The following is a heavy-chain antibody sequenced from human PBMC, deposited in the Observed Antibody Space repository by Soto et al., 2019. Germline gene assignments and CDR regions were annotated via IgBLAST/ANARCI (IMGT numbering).Heavy chain of an antibody. D-gene: IGHD2-21*02. CDR1: GGSISSSNW. J-gene: IGHJ4*02. V-gene: IGHV4-4*02. Sequence: SETLSLTCAVSGGSISSSNWWSWVRQPPGKGLEWIGEIYHSGSTNYNPSLKSRVTISVDKSKNQFSLKLNSVTAADTAVYYCARGLLAYCGGDCYSWGFDYWGQGTLVTVSS. CDR2: IYHSGST. CDR3: ARGLLAYCGGDCYSWGFDY.